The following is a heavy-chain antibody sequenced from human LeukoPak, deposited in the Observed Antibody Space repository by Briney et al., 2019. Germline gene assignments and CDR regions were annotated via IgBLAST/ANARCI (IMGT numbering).Heavy chain of an antibody. CDR2: ISGSGGST. Sequence: PGGSLRLSCAASGFTFFTYAMSWVRQAPGKGLEWVSAISGSGGSTYYADSVKGRFTISRDNSKNTLYLQMNSLRAEDTAVYYCAKDQALVLMVYTTMDVWGKGTTVTVSS. V-gene: IGHV3-23*01. D-gene: IGHD2-8*01. CDR1: GFTFFTYA. CDR3: AKDQALVLMVYTTMDV. J-gene: IGHJ6*03.